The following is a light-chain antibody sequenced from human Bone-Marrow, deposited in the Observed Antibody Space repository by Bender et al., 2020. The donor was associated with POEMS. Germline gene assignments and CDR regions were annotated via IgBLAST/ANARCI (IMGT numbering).Light chain of an antibody. J-gene: IGLJ3*02. CDR2: EGN. CDR3: CSYIGSSSWV. V-gene: IGLV2-23*01. CDR1: SSDVGSYTL. Sequence: QSALTQPASVSGSPGQSITISCAGTSSDVGSYTLVSWYQQHPGKAPKHIIYEGNKRPSGISDRFSGSKSGNTASLTISGLQAEDEADYYCCSYIGSSSWVFGGGTKLTVL.